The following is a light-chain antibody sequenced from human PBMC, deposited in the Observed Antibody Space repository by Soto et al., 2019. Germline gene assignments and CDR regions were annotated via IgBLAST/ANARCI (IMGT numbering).Light chain of an antibody. V-gene: IGKV1-39*01. CDR3: QQSYSTPYT. J-gene: IGKJ2*01. CDR1: QSISTY. CDR2: AAS. Sequence: DIQMTQSPSSLSASVGDRVTITCRASQSISTYLNWYQQKPGKAPKLLIYAASSLQSGVPSGFSGSGSGTDFTLTISSLQPEDFATYSCQQSYSTPYTFGQGTKLEIK.